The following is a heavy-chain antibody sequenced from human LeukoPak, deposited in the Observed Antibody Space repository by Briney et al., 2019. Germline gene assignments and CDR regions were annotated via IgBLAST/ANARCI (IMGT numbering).Heavy chain of an antibody. V-gene: IGHV1-18*01. D-gene: IGHD3-10*01. CDR1: GYTFTSYG. CDR3: ARDGGVTMVRGVIDY. CDR2: ISAYNGNT. J-gene: IGHJ4*02. Sequence: ASVKVSCKASGYTFTSYGISWVRQAPGQGLEWMGWISAYNGNTNYAQKLQSRVTMTTDTSTSTAYMELRSLRSDDTAVYYCARDGGVTMVRGVIDYWGQGTLVTVSS.